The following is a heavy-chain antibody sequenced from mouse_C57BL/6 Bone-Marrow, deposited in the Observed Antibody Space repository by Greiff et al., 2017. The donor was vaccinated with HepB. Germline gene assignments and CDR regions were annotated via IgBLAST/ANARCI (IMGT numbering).Heavy chain of an antibody. CDR2: IDPSDSYT. D-gene: IGHD1-1*01. CDR1: GYTFTSYW. CDR3: AGFITGY. V-gene: IGHV1-59*01. Sequence: VQLQQPGAELVRPGTSVKLSCKASGYTFTSYWMHWVKQRPGQGLEWIGVIDPSDSYTNYNQKFKGKATLTVDTSSSTAYMQLSSLTSEDSAVYYFAGFITGYWGQGTTLTVSS. J-gene: IGHJ2*01.